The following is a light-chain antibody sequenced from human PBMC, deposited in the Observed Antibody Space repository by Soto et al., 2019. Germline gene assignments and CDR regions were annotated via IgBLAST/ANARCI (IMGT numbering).Light chain of an antibody. V-gene: IGLV2-23*03. CDR3: CSYAATNTFV. CDR2: EGS. CDR1: SSDVGSYNL. J-gene: IGLJ2*01. Sequence: QSALTQPASVSGSPGQSITISCTGTSSDVGSYNLVSWYQHHPRKAPKVIIYEGSKRPSGVSNRFSASKSGNTASLTISGLQAEDEADYFCCSYAATNTFVFGGGTKVTVL.